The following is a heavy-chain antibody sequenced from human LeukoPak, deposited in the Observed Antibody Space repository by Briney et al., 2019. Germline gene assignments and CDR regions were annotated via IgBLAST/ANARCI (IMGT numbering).Heavy chain of an antibody. V-gene: IGHV3-30*04. CDR1: GFIFSSYA. CDR2: ISYDESNK. D-gene: IGHD3-10*01. J-gene: IGHJ4*02. CDR3: AKDMEGSVADYFDY. Sequence: GGSLRLSCAASGFIFSSYAMHWVRQAPGKGLEWVTVISYDESNKYYADSVKGRFTISRDNSKNTLYLQMNSLRADDTAVYYCAKDMEGSVADYFDYWGQGTLVTVSS.